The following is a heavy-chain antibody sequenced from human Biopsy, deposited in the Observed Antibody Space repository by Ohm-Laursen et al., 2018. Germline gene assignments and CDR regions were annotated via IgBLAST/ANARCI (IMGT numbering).Heavy chain of an antibody. CDR3: ARLGSGDYFPTFFDF. V-gene: IGHV4-4*07. D-gene: IGHD5-12*01. J-gene: IGHJ4*02. CDR1: GGDINNYY. Sequence: SETLSLTCNVSGGDINNYYWSWIRQPAGKGLEWIGRIYPGGSTNYNPSLKSRVTMSVDTSKKQLSLRLRSVTAADTAVYYCARLGSGDYFPTFFDFWGQGALVTASS. CDR2: IYPGGST.